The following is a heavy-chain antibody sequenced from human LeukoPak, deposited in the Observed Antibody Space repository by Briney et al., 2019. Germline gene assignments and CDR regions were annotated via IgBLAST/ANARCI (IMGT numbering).Heavy chain of an antibody. CDR1: GGTFSSYA. CDR2: INPNSGGT. Sequence: ASVKVSCKASGGTFSSYAISWVRQAPGQGLEWMGWINPNSGGTNYAQKFQGRVTMTRDTSISTAYMELSRLRSDDTAVYYCARGGDCSGGSCYRNWFDPWGQGTLVTVSS. V-gene: IGHV1-2*02. CDR3: ARGGDCSGGSCYRNWFDP. J-gene: IGHJ5*02. D-gene: IGHD2-15*01.